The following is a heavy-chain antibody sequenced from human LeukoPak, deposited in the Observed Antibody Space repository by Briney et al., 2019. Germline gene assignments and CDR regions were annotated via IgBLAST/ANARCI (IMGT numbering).Heavy chain of an antibody. CDR3: ARLLGKPYAMDV. V-gene: IGHV4-59*01. Sequence: NPSETLSLTCTVSGGSTRSYYWGWIRQRQGRGLEWIACVYYSGSTNYNHSLKSRVTITVDTSTTKFTPKLRSVTAAAEAVYYCARLLGKPYAMDVWGQGTTVTVSS. J-gene: IGHJ6*02. CDR1: GGSTRSYY. D-gene: IGHD3-16*01. CDR2: VYYSGST.